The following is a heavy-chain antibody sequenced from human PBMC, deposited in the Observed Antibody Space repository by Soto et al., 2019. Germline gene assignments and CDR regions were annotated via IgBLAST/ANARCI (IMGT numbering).Heavy chain of an antibody. CDR1: GYTFTSYG. CDR2: ISAYNGNT. D-gene: IGHD3-10*01. V-gene: IGHV1-18*01. J-gene: IGHJ5*02. Sequence: ASVKVSCKASGYTFTSYGISWVRQAPGQGLEWMGWISAYNGNTNYAQKLQGRVTMTTDTSTSTAYMELRSLRSDDTAVYYCARGAPELYYYGSGMGFDPWGQGTLVTVSS. CDR3: ARGAPELYYYGSGMGFDP.